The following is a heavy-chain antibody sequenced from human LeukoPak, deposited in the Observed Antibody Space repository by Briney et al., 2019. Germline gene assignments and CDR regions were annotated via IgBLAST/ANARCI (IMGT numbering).Heavy chain of an antibody. V-gene: IGHV1-2*02. Sequence: GASVKATCKASGYTFTGYYMHWVRQAPGQGLEWMGWINPNSGGTNYAQKFQGRVTMTRDTSISTAYMELSRLRSDDTAVYYCARGDSSGYYGRPGAFDIWGQGTMVTVSS. CDR3: ARGDSSGYYGRPGAFDI. D-gene: IGHD3-22*01. J-gene: IGHJ3*02. CDR1: GYTFTGYY. CDR2: INPNSGGT.